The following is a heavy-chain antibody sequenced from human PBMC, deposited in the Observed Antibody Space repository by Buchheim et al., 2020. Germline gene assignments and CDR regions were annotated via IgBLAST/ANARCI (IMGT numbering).Heavy chain of an antibody. CDR2: IYHTGST. Sequence: QVQLQESGPGLVKPSGTLSLTCAVSGGSITSSHWWTWVRQPPGKGLEWIGAIYHTGSTNYRPSLASRVTILVVRSKTQFSLTLRSVTAADTGFYYCARDPSSSATFDSWGQGTL. V-gene: IGHV4-4*02. D-gene: IGHD2-2*01. CDR1: GGSITSSHW. CDR3: ARDPSSSATFDS. J-gene: IGHJ5*01.